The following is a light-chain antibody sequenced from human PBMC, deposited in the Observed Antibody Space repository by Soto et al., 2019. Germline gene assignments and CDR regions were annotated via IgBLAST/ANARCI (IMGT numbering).Light chain of an antibody. J-gene: IGKJ1*01. CDR1: QSLSGW. Sequence: DIQMKQYPSSLSASVGDRVTITCRASQSLSGWLAWYQQEPGKAPNLLIYMASTLASGVPSRFSGSGSGTEFTLTISSLQPDDFATYYCQHYNGYSWTFGQGTKVDI. V-gene: IGKV1-5*03. CDR3: QHYNGYSWT. CDR2: MAS.